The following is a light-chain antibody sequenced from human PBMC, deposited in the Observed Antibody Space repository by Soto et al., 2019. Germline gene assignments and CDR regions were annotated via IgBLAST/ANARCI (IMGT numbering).Light chain of an antibody. CDR2: GAS. CDR1: QSVSSSTY. Sequence: VLTQSPVTLSLSPGERATLSCRASQSVSSSTYLAWYQQKPGQAPRLLIYGASSRATGIPDRFSGSGSGTDFTLTISSLQPDDFATYYCQHYNSYSEAFGQGTKVDIK. CDR3: QHYNSYSEA. J-gene: IGKJ1*01. V-gene: IGKV3-20*01.